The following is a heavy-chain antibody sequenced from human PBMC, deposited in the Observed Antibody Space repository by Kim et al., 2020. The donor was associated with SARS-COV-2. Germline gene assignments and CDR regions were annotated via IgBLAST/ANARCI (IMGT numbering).Heavy chain of an antibody. Sequence: GGSLRLSCAASGFTFSNAWMSWVRQAPGKGLEWVGRIKSKTDGGTTDYAAPVKGRFTISRDDSKNTLYLQMNSLKTEDTAVYYCTTARYSGYFSGFDYWGQGTLVTVSS. D-gene: IGHD5-12*01. V-gene: IGHV3-15*01. J-gene: IGHJ4*02. CDR1: GFTFSNAW. CDR3: TTARYSGYFSGFDY. CDR2: IKSKTDGGTT.